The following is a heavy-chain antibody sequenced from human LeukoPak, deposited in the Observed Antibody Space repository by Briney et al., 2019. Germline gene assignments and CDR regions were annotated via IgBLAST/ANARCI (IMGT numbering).Heavy chain of an antibody. CDR2: IIPIFGTA. J-gene: IGHJ4*02. V-gene: IGHV1-69*13. CDR1: GGTFSSYA. D-gene: IGHD3-10*01. CDR3: ARSYYGSGRLRYYFDY. Sequence: SVKVSCKASGGTFSSYAIGWVRQAPGQGLEWMGGIIPIFGTANYAQKFQGRVTITADESTSTAYMELSSLRSEDTAVYYCARSYYGSGRLRYYFDYWGQGTLVTVSS.